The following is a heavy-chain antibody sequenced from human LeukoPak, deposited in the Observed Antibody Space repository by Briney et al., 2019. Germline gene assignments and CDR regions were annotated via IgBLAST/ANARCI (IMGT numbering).Heavy chain of an antibody. Sequence: ASVKVSCKASGYTFTTYYMHWVRQAPGQGLEWMGIFNPSSGSTNYAQKFQGRVTMTRDTSTSTVYVELRSLRSEDTAVYYCARAEDYYGSGSYYFDYWGQGTLVTVSS. CDR1: GYTFTTYY. CDR3: ARAEDYYGSGSYYFDY. V-gene: IGHV1-46*01. J-gene: IGHJ4*02. CDR2: FNPSSGST. D-gene: IGHD3-10*01.